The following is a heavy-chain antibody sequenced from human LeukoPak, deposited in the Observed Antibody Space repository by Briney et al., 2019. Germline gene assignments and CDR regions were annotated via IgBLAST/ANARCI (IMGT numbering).Heavy chain of an antibody. D-gene: IGHD6-13*01. CDR1: GFTFSSYA. CDR2: ISGSGGST. CDR3: ARDSAGNDY. J-gene: IGHJ4*02. V-gene: IGHV3-23*01. Sequence: GGSLRLSCAASGFTFSSYAMSWVRQAPGKGLEWVSGISGSGGSTFYADSVKGRFTISRDNAKNSLYLQMNSLRAEDTAMYYCARDSAGNDYWGQGTLVTVSS.